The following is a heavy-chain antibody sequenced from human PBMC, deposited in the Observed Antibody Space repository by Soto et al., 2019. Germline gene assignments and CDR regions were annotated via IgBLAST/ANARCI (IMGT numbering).Heavy chain of an antibody. J-gene: IGHJ4*02. V-gene: IGHV1-18*01. D-gene: IGHD3-9*01. CDR2: ISAYNGNT. CDR3: AREPDVGDDILTGDY. CDR1: GYTFTSYG. Sequence: ASVKVSCKASGYTFTSYGISWVRQAPGQGLEWMGWISAYNGNTNYAQKLQGRVTMTTDTSTSTAYMELRSLRSDDTAVYYCAREPDVGDDILTGDYWGQGTLVTVSS.